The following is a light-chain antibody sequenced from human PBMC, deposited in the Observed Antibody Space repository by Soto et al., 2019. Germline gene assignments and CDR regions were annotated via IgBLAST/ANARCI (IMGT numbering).Light chain of an antibody. J-gene: IGKJ4*01. Sequence: DIQLTQSPSFLSASVGDRVTITCRASQGISSYLAWYQQKPGKAPKLLIYAASTLQSGVPSRFSGSGSGTEFTLTISSLQPEDFATYYCTQLTFGGGTKVEIK. CDR1: QGISSY. V-gene: IGKV1-9*01. CDR2: AAS. CDR3: TQLT.